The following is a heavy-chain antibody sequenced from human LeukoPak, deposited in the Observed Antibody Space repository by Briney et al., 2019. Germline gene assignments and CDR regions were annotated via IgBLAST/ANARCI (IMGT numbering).Heavy chain of an antibody. CDR1: GGSFSGYY. Sequence: SETLSLTCAVYGGSFSGYYWSWIRQPPGKGLEWIGEINHSGSTNYNPSLKSRVTISVDTSKNQFSLKLSSVTAADTAVYYCARVRSSRSSGYSYWGQGTLVTISS. D-gene: IGHD3-22*01. CDR3: ARVRSSRSSGYSY. J-gene: IGHJ4*02. V-gene: IGHV4-34*01. CDR2: INHSGST.